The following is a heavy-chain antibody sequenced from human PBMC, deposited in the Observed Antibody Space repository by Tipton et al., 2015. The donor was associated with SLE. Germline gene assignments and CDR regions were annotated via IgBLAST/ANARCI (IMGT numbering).Heavy chain of an antibody. CDR3: ARHDYDSNGYYQHYFDY. V-gene: IGHV4-61*01. CDR2: IYYSGST. D-gene: IGHD3-22*01. CDR1: GFSISSGYY. Sequence: VKPSETLSLTCDVSGFSISSGYYWSWIRQPPGKGLEWIGYIYYSGSTNYNPSLKSRVTMSVDTSKNQFSLRLTSVTAADTAVYYCARHDYDSNGYYQHYFDYWGQGTLVTVSS. J-gene: IGHJ4*02.